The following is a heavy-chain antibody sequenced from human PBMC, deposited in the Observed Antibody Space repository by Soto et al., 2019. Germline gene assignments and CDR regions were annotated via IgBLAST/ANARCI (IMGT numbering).Heavy chain of an antibody. D-gene: IGHD2-15*01. V-gene: IGHV1-69*01. CDR2: IIPIFGTA. J-gene: IGHJ4*02. CDR1: GGTLRSYA. Sequence: QVQLVQSGAEVKKPGSSVKVSCTTSGGTLRSYAISWVRQAPGQGLEWMGGIIPIFGTANYEQKFQGRVTITADESTSTAYMELSSLRSEDTAVYYSARESRYCSGGSCYFLPGIDYWGQGTLVTVSS. CDR3: ARESRYCSGGSCYFLPGIDY.